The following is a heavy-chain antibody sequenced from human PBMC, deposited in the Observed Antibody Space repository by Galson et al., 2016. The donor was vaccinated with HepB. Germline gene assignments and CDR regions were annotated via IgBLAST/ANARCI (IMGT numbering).Heavy chain of an antibody. CDR3: ARDFDY. CDR1: GFTFSSYG. J-gene: IGHJ4*02. CDR2: IRYDGSNK. Sequence: SLRLSCAASGFTFSSYGMHWVRQAPGRGLEWVTFIRYDGSNKYYADSVKGRFTISRDNSKNTLYLQMNSLRAENTAVYYCARDFDYWGQGTLATVSS. V-gene: IGHV3-30*02.